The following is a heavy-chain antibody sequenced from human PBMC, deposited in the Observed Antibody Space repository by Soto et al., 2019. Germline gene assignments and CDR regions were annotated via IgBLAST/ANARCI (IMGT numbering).Heavy chain of an antibody. J-gene: IGHJ3*02. D-gene: IGHD6-6*01. V-gene: IGHV1-69*13. CDR2: IIPIFGTA. CDR1: GGPLISYA. Sequence: SVKVSCKASGGPLISYAIIWVRQAPGQGLEWMGGIIPIFGTANYAQKFQGRVTITADESTSTAYMELSSLRSEDTAVYYCASLTSIAALDAFDIWGQGTMVTVS. CDR3: ASLTSIAALDAFDI.